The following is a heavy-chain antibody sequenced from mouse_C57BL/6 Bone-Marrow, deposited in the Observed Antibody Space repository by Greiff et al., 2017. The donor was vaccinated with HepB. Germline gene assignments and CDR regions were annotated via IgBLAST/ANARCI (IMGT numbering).Heavy chain of an antibody. J-gene: IGHJ1*03. CDR3: ARGDYYGSSPQV. D-gene: IGHD1-1*01. V-gene: IGHV1-39*01. Sequence: EVQLQQSGPELVKPGASVKISCKASGYSFTDYNMNWVKQSDGKSLEWIGVINPNYGTTSYNQKFKGKATLTVDQSSSTAYMQLNSLTSEDAAVYYCARGDYYGSSPQVWGTGTTVTVSS. CDR1: GYSFTDYN. CDR2: INPNYGTT.